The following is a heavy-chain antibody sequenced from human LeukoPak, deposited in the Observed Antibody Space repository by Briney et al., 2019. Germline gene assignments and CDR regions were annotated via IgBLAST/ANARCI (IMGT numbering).Heavy chain of an antibody. Sequence: ASVKVSCKVSGYTLTELSMHWVRQAPGKGLEWMGGFDPEDGETIYAQKFKGRVTMTEDTSTDTAYIELSSLRSDDTAVYYCATDYRYSNSFDYWGQGTLVTVSS. V-gene: IGHV1-24*01. CDR2: FDPEDGET. CDR1: GYTLTELS. J-gene: IGHJ4*02. D-gene: IGHD4-11*01. CDR3: ATDYRYSNSFDY.